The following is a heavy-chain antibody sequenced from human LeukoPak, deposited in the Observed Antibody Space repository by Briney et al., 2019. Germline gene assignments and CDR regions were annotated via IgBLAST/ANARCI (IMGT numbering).Heavy chain of an antibody. CDR2: IFPSGGEI. Sequence: GGSLRLSCAASGFTFSTFAMIWVRQPPGKGLEWVSSIFPSGGEIHYADSVRGRFTISRDNAKNSLYLQMNSLRAEDTALYYCARDSSRVVYAKHFDYWGQGTLVTVSS. V-gene: IGHV3-21*04. J-gene: IGHJ4*02. CDR3: ARDSSRVVYAKHFDY. D-gene: IGHD2-8*02. CDR1: GFTFSTFA.